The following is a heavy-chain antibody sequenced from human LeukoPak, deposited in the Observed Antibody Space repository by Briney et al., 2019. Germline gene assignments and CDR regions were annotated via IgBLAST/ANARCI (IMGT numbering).Heavy chain of an antibody. Sequence: ASVKVSCKASGYTFTSYGISWVRQAPGQGLEWMGWISAYNGNTNYAQKLQGRVTITTDESTSTAYMELSSLRSEDTAVYYCARVPLYDFWSGYPDYWGQGTLVTVSS. V-gene: IGHV1-18*01. CDR3: ARVPLYDFWSGYPDY. CDR2: ISAYNGNT. J-gene: IGHJ4*02. CDR1: GYTFTSYG. D-gene: IGHD3-3*01.